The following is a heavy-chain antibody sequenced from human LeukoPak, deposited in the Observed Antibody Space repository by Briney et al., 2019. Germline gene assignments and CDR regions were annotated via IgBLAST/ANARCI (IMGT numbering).Heavy chain of an antibody. CDR3: ARPRRGNSGDFFDL. CDR1: GFTFSDFW. CDR2: IKEDGSDK. Sequence: GGSLRLSCAASGFTFSDFWMTWVRQAPGKGLESVAYIKEDGSDKYYEDSVRGRFTISRDNAKSSLDLQMRSLRVEDTAVYYCARPRRGNSGDFFDLGGPGNLVTVSS. V-gene: IGHV3-7*01. J-gene: IGHJ4*02. D-gene: IGHD4-23*01.